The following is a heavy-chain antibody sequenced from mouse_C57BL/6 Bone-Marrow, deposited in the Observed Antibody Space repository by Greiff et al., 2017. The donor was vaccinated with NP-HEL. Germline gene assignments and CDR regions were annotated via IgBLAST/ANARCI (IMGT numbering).Heavy chain of an antibody. J-gene: IGHJ4*01. CDR1: GFTFSDYY. CDR3: ARGAMDY. Sequence: EVKLMESEGGLVQPGSSMKLSCTASGFTFSDYYMAWVRQVPEKGLEWVANINYDGSSTYYLDSLKSRFIISRNNAKNIRYLQMSSLKSEDTATYYCARGAMDYWGQGTSVTVSS. CDR2: INYDGSST. V-gene: IGHV5-16*01.